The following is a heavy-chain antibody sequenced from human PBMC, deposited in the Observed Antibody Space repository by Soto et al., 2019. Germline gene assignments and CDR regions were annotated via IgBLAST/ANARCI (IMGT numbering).Heavy chain of an antibody. CDR1: GYSFTSYA. CDR2: INTDNGKT. J-gene: IGHJ4*02. D-gene: IGHD1-26*01. Sequence: QVQLVQSGAEGKKPGASVKVSCKASGYSFTSYAIHWVRQAPGQGLEWMGWINTDNGKTKYSQKFQGRGNITKDTSASAAYMQPRSLRSEDTAVYYCARVDGTYWGQGTLVIVSS. V-gene: IGHV1-3*04. CDR3: ARVDGTY.